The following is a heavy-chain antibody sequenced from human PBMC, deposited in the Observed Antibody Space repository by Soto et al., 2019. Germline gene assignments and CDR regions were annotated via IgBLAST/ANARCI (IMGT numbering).Heavy chain of an antibody. D-gene: IGHD3-10*01. CDR2: IDPSDSRT. CDR3: ATHYSNCDFDF. Sequence: PGESLKISCESSGYMFPIYHISWVRQMPGKGLEWVGKIDPSDSRTMYRPSSRARITISVDKSINTAYLEWGRLKASDTAMYYCATHYSNCDFDFSGHGTQVTGS. CDR1: GYMFPIYH. J-gene: IGHJ4*01. V-gene: IGHV5-10-1*01.